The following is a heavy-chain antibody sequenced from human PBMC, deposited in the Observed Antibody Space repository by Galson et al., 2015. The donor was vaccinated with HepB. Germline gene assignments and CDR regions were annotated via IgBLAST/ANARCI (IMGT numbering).Heavy chain of an antibody. D-gene: IGHD6-13*01. J-gene: IGHJ6*02. CDR3: ATDRPIAAAGTDYYYGMDV. Sequence: SVKVSCKVSGYTLTELSMHWVRQAPGKGLEWMGGFDPEDGETIYAQKFQGRVTMTEDTSTDTAYMELSSLRSEDTAVYYCATDRPIAAAGTDYYYGMDVWGQGTTVTVSS. V-gene: IGHV1-24*01. CDR2: FDPEDGET. CDR1: GYTLTELS.